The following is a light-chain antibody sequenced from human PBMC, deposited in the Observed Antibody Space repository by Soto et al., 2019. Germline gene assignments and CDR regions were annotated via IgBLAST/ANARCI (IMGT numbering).Light chain of an antibody. Sequence: QSVLTQPPSVSGAPGQRVTISCTGTSSNIGAGYDVLWYQHLPGTAPKLLIYSNINRPSGVPDRFSGSKSGTSASLAITGLHAEDEADYYCQSYARSQRGNNVFGTGTKLTVL. CDR2: SNI. J-gene: IGLJ1*01. CDR3: QSYARSQRGNNV. CDR1: SSNIGAGYD. V-gene: IGLV1-40*01.